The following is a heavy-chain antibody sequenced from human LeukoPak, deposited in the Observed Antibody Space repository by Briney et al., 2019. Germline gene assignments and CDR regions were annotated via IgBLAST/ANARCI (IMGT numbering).Heavy chain of an antibody. J-gene: IGHJ4*02. CDR2: IGGGGDGA. V-gene: IGHV3-23*01. Sequence: GGSLRLSCAASGFTFSHYAMRWVRQAPGKGLEWLSEIGGGGDGAYHADSVKGRFTISRDNSKNTLYLQMNSLRAEDTAVYYCAILGHWGQGTLVTVSS. D-gene: IGHD3-16*01. CDR3: AILGH. CDR1: GFTFSHYA.